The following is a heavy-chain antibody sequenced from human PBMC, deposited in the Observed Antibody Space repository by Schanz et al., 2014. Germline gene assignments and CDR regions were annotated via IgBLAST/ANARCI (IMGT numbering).Heavy chain of an antibody. D-gene: IGHD2-15*01. Sequence: EVHLVESGGGLVQPGGSLKLSCAASGLIFSNYVMSWVRQAPGQGLEWVLSFKDGGVNKYYADTVKGRFTISSDNSKGTQYLKMSSLRAEGTAVYYCARDFLRERLGYSHYYYAMDVWGQGTTVTVSS. CDR3: ARDFLRERLGYSHYYYAMDV. V-gene: IGHV3-23*04. CDR2: FKDGGVNK. J-gene: IGHJ6*02. CDR1: GLIFSNYV.